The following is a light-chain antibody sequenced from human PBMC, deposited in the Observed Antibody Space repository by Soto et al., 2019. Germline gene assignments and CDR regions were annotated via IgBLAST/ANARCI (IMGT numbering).Light chain of an antibody. J-gene: IGKJ1*01. CDR2: GAS. V-gene: IGKV3-20*01. CDR3: QQYGSSGT. CDR1: QSVTNSF. Sequence: EIVMTQSPATLSASPGERATLSCRASQSVTNSFLAWYQQKPGQAPRLLIYGASNRATGIPDRFSGSGSGTDFTLTISRLEPEDFAVYYCQQYGSSGTFGQGTKVDIK.